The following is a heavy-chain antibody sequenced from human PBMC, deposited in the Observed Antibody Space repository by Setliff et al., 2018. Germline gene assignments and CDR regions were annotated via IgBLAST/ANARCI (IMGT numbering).Heavy chain of an antibody. CDR3: IVAGNYFDY. Sequence: LRLSCAASGFTFSSYAMHWVRQASGKGLEWVGRIRSKAFSYATRYTESMKGGFTISRDDSKNTAYLQMDSLNTEDTAVYYCIVAGNYFDYWGQGTLVTVSS. CDR1: GFTFSSYA. J-gene: IGHJ4*02. D-gene: IGHD5-12*01. CDR2: IRSKAFSYAT. V-gene: IGHV3-73*01.